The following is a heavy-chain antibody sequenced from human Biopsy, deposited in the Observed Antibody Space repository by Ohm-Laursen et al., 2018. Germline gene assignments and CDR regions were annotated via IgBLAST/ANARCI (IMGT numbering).Heavy chain of an antibody. CDR1: GFSFSSYS. V-gene: IGHV3-48*04. CDR3: ARGPSGTAAGRFAS. CDR2: ISSSGNSI. J-gene: IGHJ5*01. D-gene: IGHD6-13*01. Sequence: SLRLSCTASGFSFSSYSMNWARQAPGKGLEWVSYISSSGNSIHYADSVRGRFIISRDIAKNLVYLQMNSLRAEDTAVYYCARGPSGTAAGRFASWGQGTLVTVSS.